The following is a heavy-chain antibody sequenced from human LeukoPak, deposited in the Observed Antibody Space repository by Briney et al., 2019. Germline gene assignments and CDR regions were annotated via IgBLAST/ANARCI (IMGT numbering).Heavy chain of an antibody. Sequence: GSLKPSLSASGFTFSNPLENLVRQAPGEGLELVRRSKSKTDGGTTDYAAPVKGRFTISRDDSKNTVYLQMNSLKIEDTAVYYCTTGRSDILTGYPYWGQGTLVTVSS. V-gene: IGHV3-15*07. CDR3: TTGRSDILTGYPY. CDR2: SKSKTDGGTT. J-gene: IGHJ4*02. D-gene: IGHD3-9*01. CDR1: GFTFSNPL.